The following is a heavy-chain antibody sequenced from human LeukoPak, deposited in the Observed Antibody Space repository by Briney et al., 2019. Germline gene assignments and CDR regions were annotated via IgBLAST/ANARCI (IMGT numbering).Heavy chain of an antibody. V-gene: IGHV1-46*01. Sequence: GASVKVSCKASGYTFTSYYMHWVRQAPGQGLEWMGIINPSGGSTSYAQKFQGRVTMTRDMSTSTVYMELSSLRSDDTAVYYCARVSGSGFFAVDYWGQGTLVTVSS. J-gene: IGHJ4*02. CDR3: ARVSGSGFFAVDY. CDR1: GYTFTSYY. D-gene: IGHD6-19*01. CDR2: INPSGGST.